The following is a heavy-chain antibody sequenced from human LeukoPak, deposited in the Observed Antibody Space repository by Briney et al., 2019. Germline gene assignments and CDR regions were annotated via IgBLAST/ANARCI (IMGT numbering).Heavy chain of an antibody. J-gene: IGHJ5*02. V-gene: IGHV6-1*01. D-gene: IGHD2-2*01. CDR3: ARRLTQYDCFDP. CDR1: GYSVSSNSVT. Sequence: SPTLSLTCAISGYSVSSNSVTWNWNRQSPSIDLKGLGRTYDRSTWYNDYEVSVRDRISDSPDTSRNHFSLHLNSVTPEETAVYYCARRLTQYDCFDPWGQGILVTVSS. CDR2: TYDRSTWYN.